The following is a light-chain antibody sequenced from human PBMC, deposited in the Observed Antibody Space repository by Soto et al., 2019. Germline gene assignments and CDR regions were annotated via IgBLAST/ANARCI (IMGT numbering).Light chain of an antibody. Sequence: EVVLTQSPATLSLSPGEGATLSCRASQSIGNYLAWYQQKPGQAPRLLIYATSNIATGIPPTFSGSGSGTGFTLSITSLEPEDFAVSDYQEHSSWRFSFGPGTKVFIK. J-gene: IGKJ3*01. V-gene: IGKV3-11*01. CDR1: QSIGNY. CDR3: QEHSSWRFS. CDR2: ATS.